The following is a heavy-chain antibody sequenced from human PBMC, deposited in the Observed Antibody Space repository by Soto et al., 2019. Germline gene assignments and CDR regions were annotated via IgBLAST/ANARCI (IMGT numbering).Heavy chain of an antibody. Sequence: PGGSLRLSCAASGFTFSSHGMHWVRQAPGKGLEWVAVISYDGSNKYYADSVKGRFTVSRDNSKNTLYLQMNSLRAEDTAVYYCAKEGPYYDFWSGYQYYWGQGTLVTVSS. V-gene: IGHV3-30*18. CDR2: ISYDGSNK. D-gene: IGHD3-3*01. CDR1: GFTFSSHG. J-gene: IGHJ4*02. CDR3: AKEGPYYDFWSGYQYY.